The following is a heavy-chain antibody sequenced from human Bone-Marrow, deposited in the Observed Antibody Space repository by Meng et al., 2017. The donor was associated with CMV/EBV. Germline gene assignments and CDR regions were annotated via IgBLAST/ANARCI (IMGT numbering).Heavy chain of an antibody. CDR1: GFTFSNYS. Sequence: GESLKISCAASGFTFSNYSMNWVRQAPGKGLEWVSYISSSGSTIYYADSVKGRFTISRDNAKNSLYLQMNSLRAEDTAVYYCARDEDYYYGMDVWGQGTTVTVSS. V-gene: IGHV3-48*04. CDR3: ARDEDYYYGMDV. CDR2: ISSSGSTI. J-gene: IGHJ6*02.